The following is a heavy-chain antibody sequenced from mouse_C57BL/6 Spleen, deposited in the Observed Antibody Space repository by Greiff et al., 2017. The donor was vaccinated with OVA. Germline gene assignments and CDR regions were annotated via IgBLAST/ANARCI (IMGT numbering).Heavy chain of an antibody. V-gene: IGHV14-3*01. CDR2: IDPANGNT. CDR3: AAPSIYYEYFDY. CDR1: GFNIKNTY. D-gene: IGHD2-4*01. J-gene: IGHJ2*01. Sequence: EVQLQQSVAELVRPGASVKLSCTASGFNIKNTYMHWVRQRPEQGLEWIGRIDPANGNTKYAPKFQGKATITADTSANTAYLQLSSLTSEDTASYYCAAPSIYYEYFDYWGQGTTLTVSS.